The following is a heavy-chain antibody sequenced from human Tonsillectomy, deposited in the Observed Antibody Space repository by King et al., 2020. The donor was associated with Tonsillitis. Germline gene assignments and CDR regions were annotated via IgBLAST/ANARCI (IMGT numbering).Heavy chain of an antibody. CDR3: AKGENYAPYYYYGMDV. V-gene: IGHV3-23*04. CDR2: ISGSGGST. CDR1: GFTFSSYA. J-gene: IGHJ6*02. D-gene: IGHD1-7*01. Sequence: VQLVESGGGLVQPGGSLRLSCAASGFTFSSYAMSWVRQAPGKGLEWVSAISGSGGSTYYADSVKGRFTISRDNSKNTLYLQMNSLRAEDTAVYYCAKGENYAPYYYYGMDVWGPGTTVTVSS.